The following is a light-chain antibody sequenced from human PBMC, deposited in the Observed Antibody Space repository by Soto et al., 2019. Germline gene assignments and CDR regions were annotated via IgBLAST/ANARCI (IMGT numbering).Light chain of an antibody. J-gene: IGKJ4*01. CDR3: QQSHSSPLS. CDR2: TAS. Sequence: IQMTQSPSSLSASVGDRVTITCRASQSISRNLNWYQQKPGKAPELLIYTASNLQSGVPSRFSGSGSGTDFALTISSLQSEDSGVYYCQQSHSSPLSFGGGTKVEFK. V-gene: IGKV1-39*01. CDR1: QSISRN.